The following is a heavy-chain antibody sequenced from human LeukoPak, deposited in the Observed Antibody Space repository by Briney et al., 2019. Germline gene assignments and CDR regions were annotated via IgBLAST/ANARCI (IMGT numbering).Heavy chain of an antibody. V-gene: IGHV3-48*01. D-gene: IGHD2/OR15-2a*01. J-gene: IGHJ6*02. Sequence: GGSLRLSCAASGFTFSSYSMNWVRQAPGKGLEWVSYISSSSSTIYYADSVKGRFTISRDNAKNSLYLQMNSLRAEDTAVYYCAKDRLGAQFSTSSVYYYYGMDVWGQGTTVTVSS. CDR1: GFTFSSYS. CDR2: ISSSSSTI. CDR3: AKDRLGAQFSTSSVYYYYGMDV.